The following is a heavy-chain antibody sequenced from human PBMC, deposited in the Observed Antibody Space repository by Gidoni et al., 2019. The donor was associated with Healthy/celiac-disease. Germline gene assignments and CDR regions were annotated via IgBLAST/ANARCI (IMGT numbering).Heavy chain of an antibody. CDR2: IYYSGST. Sequence: QLQLQESGPGLVKPSETLSLTRTVSGGSISSSSYYWGWTRQPPGEGLEWIGSIYYSGSTYYNPSLKSRVTISVDTSKNQFSLKLSSVTAADAAVYCCARDEGWGEPDYWGQGTLVTVSS. D-gene: IGHD3-16*01. CDR1: GGSISSSSYY. CDR3: ARDEGWGEPDY. V-gene: IGHV4-39*07. J-gene: IGHJ4*02.